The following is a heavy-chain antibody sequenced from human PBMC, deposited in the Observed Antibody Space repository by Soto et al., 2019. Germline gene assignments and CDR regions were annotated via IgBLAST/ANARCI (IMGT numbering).Heavy chain of an antibody. CDR2: ISWNSGSI. J-gene: IGHJ4*02. V-gene: IGHV3-9*01. CDR1: GFTFDDYA. Sequence: EVQLVESGGGLVQPGRSLRLSCAASGFTFDDYAMHWVRQAPGKGLEWVSGISWNSGSIGYADSVKGRFTISRDNAKNSLYLQMNSLRAEDTALYYCAKVDCSGGSCYLFDYWGQGTLVTVSS. D-gene: IGHD2-15*01. CDR3: AKVDCSGGSCYLFDY.